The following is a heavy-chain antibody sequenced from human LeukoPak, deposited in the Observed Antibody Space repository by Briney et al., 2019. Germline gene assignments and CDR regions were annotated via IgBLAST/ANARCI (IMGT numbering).Heavy chain of an antibody. V-gene: IGHV4-59*01. D-gene: IGHD6-19*01. CDR1: GGSISSYY. CDR2: IYYSGST. CDR3: ARAPGLSSGWKINYYYYGMDV. J-gene: IGHJ6*02. Sequence: TSETLSLTCTVSGGSISSYYWSWIRQPPGKGLEWIGYIYYSGSTNYNPSLKSRVTISVDTSKNQFSLKLSSVTAADTAVYYCARAPGLSSGWKINYYYYGMDVWGQGTTVTVSS.